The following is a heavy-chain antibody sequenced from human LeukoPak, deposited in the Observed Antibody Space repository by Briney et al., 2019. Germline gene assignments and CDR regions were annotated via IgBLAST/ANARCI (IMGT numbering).Heavy chain of an antibody. CDR1: GGSVSTYY. CDR2: IYYSGTT. D-gene: IGHD6-19*01. J-gene: IGHJ4*02. V-gene: IGHV4-59*04. Sequence: SETLSLTCTVSGGSVSTYYWNWIRQPPGKGLEWIGYIYYSGTTYYNPSLKSRVTISADTSKNQFSLKLTSVTAADTAVYYCATPPAGLGGYFDYWGQGTLVTVSS. CDR3: ATPPAGLGGYFDY.